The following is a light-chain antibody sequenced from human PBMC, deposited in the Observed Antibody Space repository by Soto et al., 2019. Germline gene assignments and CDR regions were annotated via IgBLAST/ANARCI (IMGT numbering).Light chain of an antibody. Sequence: DIQMTQSPSSLSASVGDRVTITCRASQDIRNDLVWYHQKPGKAPKCLIYAASSLQSGVPSRFSGSGSGTEFTLTISSLQPEDVTTFYCLQHNSYPWTFGQGTKVEIK. CDR1: QDIRND. CDR2: AAS. V-gene: IGKV1-17*01. J-gene: IGKJ1*01. CDR3: LQHNSYPWT.